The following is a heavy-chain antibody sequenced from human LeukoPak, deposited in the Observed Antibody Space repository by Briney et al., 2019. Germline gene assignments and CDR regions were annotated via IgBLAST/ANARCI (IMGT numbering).Heavy chain of an antibody. CDR3: GRDLNWGAFDI. CDR2: IRYDGSNK. CDR1: GFTFSSYG. V-gene: IGHV3-30*02. J-gene: IGHJ3*02. Sequence: GGSLRLSCAASGFTFSSYGMHWVRQAPGKGLEWVAFIRYDGSNKYYAGSVKGRFTISRDNSRNTVLLQMNSLTAEDTAVYYCGRDLNWGAFDIRGLGAMVTVSS. D-gene: IGHD7-27*01.